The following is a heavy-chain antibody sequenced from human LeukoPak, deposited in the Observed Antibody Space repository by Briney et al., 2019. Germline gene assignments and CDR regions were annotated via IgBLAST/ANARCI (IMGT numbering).Heavy chain of an antibody. CDR1: GFTFSSYA. CDR3: AGNGVVAVAGTGYYYYHGMDV. J-gene: IGHJ6*02. V-gene: IGHV3-23*01. D-gene: IGHD6-19*01. Sequence: LPGGSLRLPCAASGFTFSSYAMSWVRQAPGKGLEWVSAISGSGGSTYYADSVKGRFTISRDNSKNTLYLQMNSLRAEDTAVYYCAGNGVVAVAGTGYYYYHGMDVWGQGTTVTVSS. CDR2: ISGSGGST.